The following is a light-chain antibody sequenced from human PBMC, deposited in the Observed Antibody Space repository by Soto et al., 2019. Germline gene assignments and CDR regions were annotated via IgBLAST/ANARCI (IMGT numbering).Light chain of an antibody. J-gene: IGKJ5*01. CDR2: TAS. CDR3: QQVSSFSSIT. Sequence: DIQMTQSPSTLSASVRDRVTITCRASQSISSWLAWYQQTPGKAPKLLIYTASTLQRGVPSSFSGRGSGTEFTLTISSLQPEDFATYYCQQVSSFSSITFGQGTRLEIK. V-gene: IGKV1-5*01. CDR1: QSISSW.